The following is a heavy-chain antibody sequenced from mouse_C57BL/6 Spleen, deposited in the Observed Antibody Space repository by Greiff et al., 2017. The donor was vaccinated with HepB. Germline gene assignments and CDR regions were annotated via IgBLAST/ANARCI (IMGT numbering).Heavy chain of an antibody. V-gene: IGHV1-55*01. D-gene: IGHD4-1*01. CDR1: GYTFTSYW. CDR3: ARSKELGPYWYFDV. J-gene: IGHJ1*03. CDR2: IYPGSGST. Sequence: VQLQQSGAELVKPGASVKMSCKASGYTFTSYWITWVKQRPGQGLEWIGDIYPGSGSTNYNEKFKSKATLTVDTSSSTAYMQLSSLTSEDSAVYYCARSKELGPYWYFDVWGTGTTVTVSS.